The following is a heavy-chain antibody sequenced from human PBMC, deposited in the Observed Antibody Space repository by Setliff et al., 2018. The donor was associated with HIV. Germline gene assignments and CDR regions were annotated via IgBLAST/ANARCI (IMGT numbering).Heavy chain of an antibody. V-gene: IGHV1-69*13. D-gene: IGHD1-26*01. CDR3: ARSPLVESNVFPGTRQYLQH. CDR2: IIPISGTA. CDR1: GGNFKNYI. Sequence: SVKVSCKASGGNFKNYILAWVRQAPGQGLGWMGGIIPISGTANYAQKFQGRVTITADESTNTAFMELTSLRSEDTAVYYCARSPLVESNVFPGTRQYLQHWGQGTLVTVSS. J-gene: IGHJ1*01.